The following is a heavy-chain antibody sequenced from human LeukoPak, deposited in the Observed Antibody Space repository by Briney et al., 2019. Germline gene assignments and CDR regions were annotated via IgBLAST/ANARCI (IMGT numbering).Heavy chain of an antibody. D-gene: IGHD3-22*01. CDR2: ISGSGGST. J-gene: IGHJ4*02. CDR3: AHYPSITMIVRVDY. V-gene: IGHV3-23*01. CDR1: GFTFSSYA. Sequence: GGSLRLSCAASGFTFSSYAMSWVRQAPGKGLEWVSAISGSGGSTYYADSVKGRFTISRDNSKNTLYLQMNSLRAEDTAVYCCAHYPSITMIVRVDYWGQGTLVTVSS.